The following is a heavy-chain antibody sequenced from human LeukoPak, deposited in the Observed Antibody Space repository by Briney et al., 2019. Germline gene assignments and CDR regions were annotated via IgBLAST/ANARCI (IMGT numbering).Heavy chain of an antibody. D-gene: IGHD6-19*01. CDR2: ISYDGSNK. CDR3: ARGKSVAGTGSYWFDP. CDR1: GFTFSSYA. V-gene: IGHV3-30*04. J-gene: IGHJ5*02. Sequence: GSLRLSCAASGFTFSSYAMHWVRQAPGKGLEWVAVISYDGSNKYYADSVKGRFTISRDNSKNTLYLQMNSLRAEDTAVYYCARGKSVAGTGSYWFDPWGQGTLVTVSS.